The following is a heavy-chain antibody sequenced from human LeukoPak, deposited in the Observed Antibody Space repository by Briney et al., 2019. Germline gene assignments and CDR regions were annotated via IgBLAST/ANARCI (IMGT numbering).Heavy chain of an antibody. V-gene: IGHV4-30-2*01. CDR3: ARGIVVVPAAKVGHAFDI. CDR1: GGSISSGGYY. J-gene: IGHJ3*02. Sequence: SETLSLTCTVSGGSISSGGYYWSWIRQPPGKGLEWIGYIYHSGSTYYNPSLKSRVTISVDRSKNQFSLKLSSVTAADTAVYYCARGIVVVPAAKVGHAFDIWGQGTMVTVSS. CDR2: IYHSGST. D-gene: IGHD2-2*01.